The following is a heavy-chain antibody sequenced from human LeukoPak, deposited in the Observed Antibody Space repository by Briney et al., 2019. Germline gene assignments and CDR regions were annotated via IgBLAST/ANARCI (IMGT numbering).Heavy chain of an antibody. CDR3: AKDLGWLQLHFDY. CDR1: GFTFSSYG. V-gene: IGHV3-30*02. Sequence: PGGSLRLSCAASGFTFSSYGMHWVHQAPGKGLEWVAFIRYDGSNKYYADSVKGRFTISRDNSKNTLYLQMNSLRAEDTAVYYCAKDLGWLQLHFDYWGQGTLVTVSS. D-gene: IGHD5-24*01. J-gene: IGHJ4*02. CDR2: IRYDGSNK.